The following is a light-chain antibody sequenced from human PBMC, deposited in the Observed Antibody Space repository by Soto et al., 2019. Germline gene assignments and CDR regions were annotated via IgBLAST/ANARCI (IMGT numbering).Light chain of an antibody. Sequence: DIQMTQSPSTLSASVGDRGTITCRASQSISSWLAWYQQKPGKAPKLLIYDASSLESGVPSRFSGRGSGTEFTLTISSLQPDDFATYYCQQYNSYWTFGQGTKVDIK. CDR3: QQYNSYWT. V-gene: IGKV1-5*01. J-gene: IGKJ1*01. CDR2: DAS. CDR1: QSISSW.